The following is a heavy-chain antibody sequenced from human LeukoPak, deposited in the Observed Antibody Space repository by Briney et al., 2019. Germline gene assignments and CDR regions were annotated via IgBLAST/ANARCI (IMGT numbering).Heavy chain of an antibody. CDR2: INHSGST. D-gene: IGHD3-22*01. CDR3: ARGRDYYDSSGYYWYFDL. Sequence: PSETLSLTCAVYGGSFSGYYGSWIRQPPGKGLEWIGEINHSGSTNYNPSLKSRVTISVDTSKNQFSLKLSSVTAADTAVYYCARGRDYYDSSGYYWYFDLWGRGTLVTVSS. CDR1: GGSFSGYY. V-gene: IGHV4-34*01. J-gene: IGHJ2*01.